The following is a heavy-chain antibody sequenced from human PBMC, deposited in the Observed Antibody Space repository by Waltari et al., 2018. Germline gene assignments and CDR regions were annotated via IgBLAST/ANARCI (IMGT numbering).Heavy chain of an antibody. V-gene: IGHV3-7*01. J-gene: IGHJ4*02. D-gene: IGHD6-19*01. CDR1: GFTFSRHW. CDR2: INQEGNRK. CDR3: ARVDAYNSGFFDD. Sequence: EVQLVESGGGLVQPGGSLRLSCAASGFTFSRHWLSWVRQAPGKGLEWEANINQEGNRKYYVYSVKGRFTSARDNAKNSLYLEMNSLRAEDTAVYHCARVDAYNSGFFDDWGQGTLVTVSS.